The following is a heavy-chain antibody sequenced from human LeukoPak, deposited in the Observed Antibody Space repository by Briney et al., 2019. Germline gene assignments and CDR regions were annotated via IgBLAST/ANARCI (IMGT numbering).Heavy chain of an antibody. CDR1: GFTFSSYW. D-gene: IGHD4-23*01. Sequence: PGGSLRLSCAASGFTFSSYWMSWVRQAPGKGLEWVANIKQDGSEKYYVDSVKGRFTISRDNAKDSLYLQMNSLRAEDTAVYYCAKRRLEDSGTYGGGFDFWGQGTMVTVSS. CDR2: IKQDGSEK. V-gene: IGHV3-7*01. CDR3: AKRRLEDSGTYGGGFDF. J-gene: IGHJ3*01.